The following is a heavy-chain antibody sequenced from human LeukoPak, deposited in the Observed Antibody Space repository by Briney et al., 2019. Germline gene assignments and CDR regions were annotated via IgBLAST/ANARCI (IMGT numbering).Heavy chain of an antibody. CDR3: ARGDDSSDPDFDY. V-gene: IGHV1-2*02. Sequence: ASVKVSCKASGYTFTGYYMNRVRQAPGQGLEWMGWINPNSGGTNYAQKFQGRVTMTRDTSISTAYMELSRLRSDDTAVYYCARGDDSSDPDFDYWGQGTLVTVSS. J-gene: IGHJ4*02. CDR2: INPNSGGT. CDR1: GYTFTGYY. D-gene: IGHD3-22*01.